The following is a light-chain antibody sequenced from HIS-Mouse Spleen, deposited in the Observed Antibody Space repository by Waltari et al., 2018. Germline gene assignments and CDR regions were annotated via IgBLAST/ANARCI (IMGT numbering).Light chain of an antibody. CDR1: SSNIGSNT. CDR3: AAWDDSLNGLYV. Sequence: QSVLTQPPSASGTPGQRVTIPCSGSSSNIGSNTVNWYQQLPGTSPKLLIYSNNQPPSGVPDRFSGSKSGTSASLAISGLQSEDEADYYCAAWDDSLNGLYVFGTGTKVTVL. CDR2: SNN. V-gene: IGLV1-44*01. J-gene: IGLJ1*01.